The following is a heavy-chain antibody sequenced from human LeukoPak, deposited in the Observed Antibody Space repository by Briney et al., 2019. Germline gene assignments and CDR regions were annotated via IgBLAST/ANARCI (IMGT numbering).Heavy chain of an antibody. J-gene: IGHJ6*03. Sequence: GGSLRLSCAASGFTFSSYAMHWVRQAPGKGLEWVSRINSDGPSTSYADSVKGRFTISRDNAKNTVYLQMNRLRAEDTAVYYCAREEITMVRGVMYYNMDVWGKGTTVTVSS. D-gene: IGHD3-10*01. V-gene: IGHV3-74*01. CDR3: AREEITMVRGVMYYNMDV. CDR1: GFTFSSYA. CDR2: INSDGPST.